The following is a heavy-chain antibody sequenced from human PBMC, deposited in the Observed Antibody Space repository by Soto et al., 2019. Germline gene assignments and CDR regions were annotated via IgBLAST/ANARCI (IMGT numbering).Heavy chain of an antibody. D-gene: IGHD4-17*01. CDR3: TRHGSGDYFLFDP. V-gene: IGHV3-74*01. CDR2: ASPDGTST. J-gene: IGHJ5*02. Sequence: GGSLRLSCAASGFTFSSFWMHWVRQAPGKGLVWVSRASPDGTSTSYADSVKGRFTISRDNAKNTLYMQMNSLRAEDTAVYYCTRHGSGDYFLFDPWGQGTLVTVSS. CDR1: GFTFSSFW.